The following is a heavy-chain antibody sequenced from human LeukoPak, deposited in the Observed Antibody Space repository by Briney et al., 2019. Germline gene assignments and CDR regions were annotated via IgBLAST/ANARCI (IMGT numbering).Heavy chain of an antibody. J-gene: IGHJ6*03. Sequence: PGGSLRLSCAASGFTFSSYGMHWVRQAPGKGLEWVAVISYDGSNKYYADSVKGRFTISRDNSKNTLYLQMNSLRAEDTAVYYCARDRNQPLWGGAYYYYMDVWGKGTTVTVSS. CDR1: GFTFSSYG. V-gene: IGHV3-30*03. D-gene: IGHD2-2*01. CDR2: ISYDGSNK. CDR3: ARDRNQPLWGGAYYYYMDV.